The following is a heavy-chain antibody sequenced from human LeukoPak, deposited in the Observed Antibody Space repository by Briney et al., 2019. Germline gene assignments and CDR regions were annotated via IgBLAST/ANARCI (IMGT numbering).Heavy chain of an antibody. CDR3: ARLLVYNSGGEAFDY. J-gene: IGHJ4*02. CDR2: IKQDGSEK. CDR1: GFTFSRCW. V-gene: IGHV3-7*01. D-gene: IGHD3-10*01. Sequence: GGSLRLSCAASGFTFSRCWKSWVRQAPGKGLEWVANIKQDGSEKYYVDSVKGRFTISRDNAKNSLYLQMSSLRAEDTAVYYCARLLVYNSGGEAFDYWGQGTLVTVSS.